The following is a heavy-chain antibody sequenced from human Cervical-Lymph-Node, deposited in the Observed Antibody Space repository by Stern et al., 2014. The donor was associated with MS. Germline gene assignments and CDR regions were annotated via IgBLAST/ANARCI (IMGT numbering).Heavy chain of an antibody. D-gene: IGHD3-3*01. CDR1: GFTVSHNY. CDR2: IYTDDTK. CDR3: ARAIFGVNTAAMAPDAFDT. Sequence: VQLVESGGGLIQPGGSLRLSCAAPGFTVSHNYMSWVRQAPGKGLEWVSPIYTDDTKYYEGPVLGRFNISRDSSKNKLSLQTKSLRAEKTTVYYCARAIFGVNTAAMAPDAFDTWGQGTMVTVSS. J-gene: IGHJ3*02. V-gene: IGHV3-53*01.